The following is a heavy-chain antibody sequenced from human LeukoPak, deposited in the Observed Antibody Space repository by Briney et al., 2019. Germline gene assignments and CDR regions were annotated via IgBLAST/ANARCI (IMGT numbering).Heavy chain of an antibody. Sequence: GGSLRLSCSASGFTFDNYAMHWVRQAPMKGLEWVASINWRSDEIGYAGSVKGRFTISRDNAKNSLYLQMNSLETEDMGLYYCARSSNWDHHFDSWGQGTLVTVSS. V-gene: IGHV3-9*03. CDR1: GFTFDNYA. CDR3: ARSSNWDHHFDS. J-gene: IGHJ4*02. CDR2: INWRSDEI. D-gene: IGHD4-11*01.